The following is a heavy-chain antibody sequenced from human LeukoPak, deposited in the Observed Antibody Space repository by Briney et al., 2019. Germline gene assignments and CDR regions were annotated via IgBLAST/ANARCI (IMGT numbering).Heavy chain of an antibody. CDR3: AKDSGEYQLLTYYGMDV. Sequence: ASVKVSCKASGGTFSSYAISWVRQAPGQGLEWMGGIIPIFGTANYAQKFQGRVTITADESTSTAYMELSSLRSEDTAVYYCAKDSGEYQLLTYYGMDVWGQGTTVTVSS. CDR1: GGTFSSYA. V-gene: IGHV1-69*13. CDR2: IIPIFGTA. J-gene: IGHJ6*02. D-gene: IGHD2-2*01.